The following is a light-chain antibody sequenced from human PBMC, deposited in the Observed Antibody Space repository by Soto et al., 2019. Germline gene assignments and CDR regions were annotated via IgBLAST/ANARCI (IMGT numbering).Light chain of an antibody. CDR1: QSVSGW. Sequence: DIQMTQSPSTLSASVGDTVTVTCRASQSVSGWLAWYQQKQGEPPKLLIYGASTLQSGVPSRFRGGASGTDFTLTISSLQLDDFSTYYCQQSYNTPLTFGQGTKVDIK. V-gene: IGKV1-39*01. CDR2: GAS. J-gene: IGKJ1*01. CDR3: QQSYNTPLT.